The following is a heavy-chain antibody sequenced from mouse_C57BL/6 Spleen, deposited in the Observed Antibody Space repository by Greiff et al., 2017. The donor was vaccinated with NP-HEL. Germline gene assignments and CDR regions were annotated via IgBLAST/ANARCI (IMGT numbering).Heavy chain of an antibody. J-gene: IGHJ3*01. Sequence: QVQLQQSGAELMKPWASVKLSCKATGYTFTGYWIEWVKQRPGHGLEWIGEILPGSGSTNYNAKFSGMGTFTADSYSNTAYMQHSSLTTEDYAIKYCGRRWLGHWFAYWGQGTLVTVSA. V-gene: IGHV1-9*01. D-gene: IGHD2-2*01. CDR3: GRRWLGHWFAY. CDR1: GYTFTGYW. CDR2: ILPGSGST.